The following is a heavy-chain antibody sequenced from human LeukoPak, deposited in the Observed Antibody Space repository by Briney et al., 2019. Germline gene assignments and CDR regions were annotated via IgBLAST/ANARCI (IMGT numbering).Heavy chain of an antibody. J-gene: IGHJ3*01. Sequence: SETLSLTCTVSGGSISSYYWSWIRQPPGKGLEWIGYIYISGSTDYNPSLKSRGTISLDTSKNLFSLKLSSLTAADTAVYYCARHRGYERTGYFFLDAFDFWGQGTVVTVSS. D-gene: IGHD3-22*01. CDR1: GGSISSYY. CDR2: IYISGST. CDR3: ARHRGYERTGYFFLDAFDF. V-gene: IGHV4-4*09.